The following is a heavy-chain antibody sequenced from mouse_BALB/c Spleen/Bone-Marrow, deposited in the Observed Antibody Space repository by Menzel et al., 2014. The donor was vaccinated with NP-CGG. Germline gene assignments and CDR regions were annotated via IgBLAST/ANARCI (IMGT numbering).Heavy chain of an antibody. J-gene: IGHJ2*01. CDR3: ARYGIILVY. CDR1: GFSLTSYG. D-gene: IGHD1-1*01. V-gene: IGHV2-2*02. Sequence: VKLVESGPGLVQPSQSLSITCTVSGFSLTSYGVHWVRQSPGKGLEWLGVIWSGGSTDYNAAFISRLSISKDNSKSQVFFKMNSLQANVTAIYYCARYGIILVYWGPGATLTVSS. CDR2: IWSGGST.